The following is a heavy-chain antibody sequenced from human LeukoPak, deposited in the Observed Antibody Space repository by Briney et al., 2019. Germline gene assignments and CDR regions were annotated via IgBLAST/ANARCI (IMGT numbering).Heavy chain of an antibody. CDR2: IYYSGST. Sequence: ESGPPLVKPTQTLTLTCTFSGFSLTTTEVGVGWIRQPPGKGLEWIGSIYYSGSTYYNPSLKSRVTISVDTSKNQFSLKLSSVTAADTAVYYCARINGSGWYGHYYFDYWGQGTLVTVSS. CDR1: GFSLTTTEVG. J-gene: IGHJ4*02. CDR3: ARINGSGWYGHYYFDY. D-gene: IGHD6-19*01. V-gene: IGHV4-39*01.